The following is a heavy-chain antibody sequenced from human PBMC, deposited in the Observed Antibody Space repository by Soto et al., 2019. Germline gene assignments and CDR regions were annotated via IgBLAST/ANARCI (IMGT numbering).Heavy chain of an antibody. J-gene: IGHJ5*02. CDR2: ISAYNGNT. Sequence: ASVKVSCKASGGTFSSYAISWVRQAPGQGLEWMGWISAYNGNTNYAQKLQGRVTMTTDTSTSTAYMELRSLRSDDTAVYYCARDRGTMVRGVTNWFDPWGQGTLVTVSS. V-gene: IGHV1-18*01. D-gene: IGHD3-10*01. CDR3: ARDRGTMVRGVTNWFDP. CDR1: GGTFSSYA.